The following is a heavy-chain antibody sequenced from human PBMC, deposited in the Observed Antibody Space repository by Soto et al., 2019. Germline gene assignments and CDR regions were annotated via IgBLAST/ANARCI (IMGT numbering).Heavy chain of an antibody. V-gene: IGHV1-3*01. Sequence: ASVKVSCKASGYTFTSYAMHWVRQAPGQRLEWMGWINAGNGNTKYSQKFQGRVTITRDTSTSTAYMELSSLRSEDTAVYYCARERLGTRAFDSWGQGTLVTVSS. CDR3: ARERLGTRAFDS. D-gene: IGHD1-1*01. J-gene: IGHJ4*02. CDR1: GYTFTSYA. CDR2: INAGNGNT.